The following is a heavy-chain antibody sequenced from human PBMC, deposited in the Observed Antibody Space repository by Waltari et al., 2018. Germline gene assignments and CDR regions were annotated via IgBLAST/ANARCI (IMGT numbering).Heavy chain of an antibody. Sequence: EVQLVQSGAEVKKPGESLKISCKGSGYSFTSYWIGWVRQMPGKGLEWMGIIYPGASDTRYSPSFQGQVTISADKSISTAYLQWSSLKASDTAMYYCARSIGIAYCSSTSCLPINWFDPWGQGTLVTVSS. V-gene: IGHV5-51*03. CDR3: ARSIGIAYCSSTSCLPINWFDP. J-gene: IGHJ5*02. D-gene: IGHD2-2*01. CDR1: GYSFTSYW. CDR2: IYPGASDT.